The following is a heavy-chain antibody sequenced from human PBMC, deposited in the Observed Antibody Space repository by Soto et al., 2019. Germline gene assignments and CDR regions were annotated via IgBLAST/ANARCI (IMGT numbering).Heavy chain of an antibody. V-gene: IGHV4-30-2*01. CDR2: MYNSGST. J-gene: IGHJ5*02. Sequence: HLQLQESGSGLVKPSQTLSLTCAVSGGSISSGDYCWSWIRQAPGKGLEWIGYMYNSGSTYYNPSLKSRVTISVDRSKNQFSLKLSSVTAADTAVYYCARVVVAAKGGWFDPWGQGTLVTVSS. CDR1: GGSISSGDYC. CDR3: ARVVVAAKGGWFDP. D-gene: IGHD2-15*01.